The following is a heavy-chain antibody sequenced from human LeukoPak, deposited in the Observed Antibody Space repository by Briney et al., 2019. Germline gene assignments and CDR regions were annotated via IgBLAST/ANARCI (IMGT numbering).Heavy chain of an antibody. CDR3: AREWTHVFDY. CDR1: GGSISPYS. V-gene: IGHV4-4*07. CDR2: IYPGVSL. Sequence: PSETLSLTRTVSGGSISPYSWSWMRQPAGRGLEWIGRIYPGVSLNYNPSVKSRVIMSVDKSNNQFSLKLRSVTAADTAVYYCAREWTHVFDYGGQGNLVTVSS. J-gene: IGHJ4*02. D-gene: IGHD3/OR15-3a*01.